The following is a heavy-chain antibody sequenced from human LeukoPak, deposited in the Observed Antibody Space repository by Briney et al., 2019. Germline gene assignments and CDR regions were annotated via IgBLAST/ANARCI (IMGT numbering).Heavy chain of an antibody. J-gene: IGHJ4*02. Sequence: GGSLRLSCAASGFTLSSYSMNWVRQAPGKGLEWVAVISYDGSNKYYADSVKGRFTISRDNSKNTLYLQMNSLRAEDTAVYYCARSTPEWELLYYFDYWGQGTLVTVSS. V-gene: IGHV3-30*03. D-gene: IGHD1-26*01. CDR1: GFTLSSYS. CDR3: ARSTPEWELLYYFDY. CDR2: ISYDGSNK.